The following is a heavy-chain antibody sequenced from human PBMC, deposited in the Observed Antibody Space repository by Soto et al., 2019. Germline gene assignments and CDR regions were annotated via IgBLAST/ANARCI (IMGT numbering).Heavy chain of an antibody. D-gene: IGHD6-6*01. Sequence: GGSLRLSCAASGFTFSSYSMNWVRQAPGKGLEWVSSISSSSSYIYYADSVKGRFTISRDNAKNSLYLQMNSLRAEDTAVYYCARYKSSSSYYYYGMDVWGQGTTVTVSS. CDR2: ISSSSSYI. J-gene: IGHJ6*02. CDR3: ARYKSSSSYYYYGMDV. V-gene: IGHV3-21*01. CDR1: GFTFSSYS.